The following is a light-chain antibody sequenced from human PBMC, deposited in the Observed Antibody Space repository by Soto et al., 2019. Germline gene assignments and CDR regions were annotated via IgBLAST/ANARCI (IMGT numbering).Light chain of an antibody. CDR1: KSFRGL. Sequence: EVVLAWSAVSLSLSPGERDTLSCRASKSFRGLLAWYQQKPGQAPRLLIYDAYKRATGIPPRFSGSGSGTDFTLTISSLEPEDSAVYYCQQRHMWPITFGQGTRLEI. CDR3: QQRHMWPIT. V-gene: IGKV3-11*01. J-gene: IGKJ5*01. CDR2: DAY.